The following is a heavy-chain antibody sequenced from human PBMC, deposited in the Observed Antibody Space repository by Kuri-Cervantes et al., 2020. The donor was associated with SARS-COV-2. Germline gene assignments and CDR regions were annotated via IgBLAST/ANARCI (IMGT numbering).Heavy chain of an antibody. D-gene: IGHD1-26*01. Sequence: GESLKISCAASGFTVSSNYMSWVRQAPGKGLEWVSVIYSGGSTYYADSVKGRFTISRDNSKNTLYLQTNSLRAEDTAVYYCARTNSGSFYFDYWGQGTLVNVSS. J-gene: IGHJ4*02. V-gene: IGHV3-53*01. CDR2: IYSGGST. CDR3: ARTNSGSFYFDY. CDR1: GFTVSSNY.